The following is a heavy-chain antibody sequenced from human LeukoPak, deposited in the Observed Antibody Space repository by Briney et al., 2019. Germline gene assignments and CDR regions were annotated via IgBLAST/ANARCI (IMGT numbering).Heavy chain of an antibody. J-gene: IGHJ5*02. CDR1: GGSISSYY. D-gene: IGHD3-22*01. V-gene: IGHV4-59*01. Sequence: PSETLPLTCTVSGGSISSYYWSWIRQPPGKGLEWIGYIYYSGSTNYNPSLKSRVNISVDTSKNQFSLKLSSVTAADTAVYYCARDGGRYYDSSEGWFDPWGQGTLVTVSS. CDR3: ARDGGRYYDSSEGWFDP. CDR2: IYYSGST.